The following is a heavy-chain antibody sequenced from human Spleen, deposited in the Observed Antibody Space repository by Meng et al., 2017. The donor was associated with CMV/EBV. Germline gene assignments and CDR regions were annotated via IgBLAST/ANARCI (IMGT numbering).Heavy chain of an antibody. Sequence: LTFSRYSMHWVRQVPGKGLVWVSRINGDGSSTSNADSVKGRFTISRDNAKNTLYLQMNTLRAEDTAVYYCARVFMYYDFWSGYYDYWGQGTLVTVSS. V-gene: IGHV3-74*01. CDR2: INGDGSST. CDR1: LTFSRYS. D-gene: IGHD3-3*01. CDR3: ARVFMYYDFWSGYYDY. J-gene: IGHJ4*02.